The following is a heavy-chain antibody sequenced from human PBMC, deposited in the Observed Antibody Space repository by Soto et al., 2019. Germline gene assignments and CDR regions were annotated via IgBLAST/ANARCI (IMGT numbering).Heavy chain of an antibody. D-gene: IGHD6-19*01. CDR1: GYSVSSGYY. V-gene: IGHV4-38-2*01. Sequence: PSETLSLTCAVSGYSVSSGYYWGWIRQPPGKGLEWIGTVYHSGTTFYNPSLKSRLSISIDTSKNRFSLELTSLTAADTAVYYCARVDRSGCTPNLFDLWGQGSLVTVSS. CDR3: ARVDRSGCTPNLFDL. J-gene: IGHJ4*02. CDR2: VYHSGTT.